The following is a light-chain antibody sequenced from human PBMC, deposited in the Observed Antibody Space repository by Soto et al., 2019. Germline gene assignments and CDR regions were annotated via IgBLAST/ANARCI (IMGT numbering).Light chain of an antibody. CDR3: HQFNSYPHALT. V-gene: IGKV1-13*02. CDR2: DAS. CDR1: QGISSA. J-gene: IGKJ4*01. Sequence: AIQLTQSPSSLSASVGDRVTITCRASQGISSALAWYPQKPGKAPKLLIYDASSLESGVPSRFSGSGSGTDFTLPISSLPPEDFATYYCHQFNSYPHALTFGGGTKVEIK.